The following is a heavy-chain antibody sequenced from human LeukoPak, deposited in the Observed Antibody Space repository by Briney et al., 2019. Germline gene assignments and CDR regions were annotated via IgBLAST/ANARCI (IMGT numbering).Heavy chain of an antibody. CDR1: GFTFSSYA. Sequence: GGSLRLSCAASGFTFSSYAMHWVRQAPGKGLEWVAVISYDGSNKYYADSVKGRFTISRDNSKNTLYLQMNSLRAEDTAVYYCARVMTTTVTIDYWGQGTLVTVSS. J-gene: IGHJ4*02. CDR2: ISYDGSNK. V-gene: IGHV3-30-3*01. D-gene: IGHD4-17*01. CDR3: ARVMTTTVTIDY.